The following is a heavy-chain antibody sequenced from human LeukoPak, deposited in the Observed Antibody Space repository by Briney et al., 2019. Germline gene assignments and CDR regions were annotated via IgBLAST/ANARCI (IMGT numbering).Heavy chain of an antibody. V-gene: IGHV3-15*01. CDR2: IKRKADGGTT. J-gene: IGHJ4*02. CDR3: TTRSGFWSGSDY. CDR1: GFTFSNGW. Sequence: TGGSLRLSCAASGFTFSNGWMSWVRQAPGKGLEWVGRIKRKADGGTTDYAAPVKGRFTISRDDSKNTLYLQMNSLKTEDTAVYYCTTRSGFWSGSDYWGQGTLVTVSS. D-gene: IGHD3-3*01.